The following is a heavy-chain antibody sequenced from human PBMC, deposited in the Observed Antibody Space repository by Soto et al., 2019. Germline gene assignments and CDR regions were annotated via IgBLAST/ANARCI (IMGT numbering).Heavy chain of an antibody. CDR3: ALSHFQILSGPFDS. V-gene: IGHV2-5*01. D-gene: IGHD3-9*01. CDR2: IYWHDDK. J-gene: IGHJ5*01. CDR1: GFSLNNQGAP. Sequence: QITLTESGPRLVRPTQALTLTCTFSGFSLNNQGAPVGWIHQPPGQALQWLAPIYWHDDKGYTPSLMKPLTLTKDTSKNQVILTMTNMDPADTATYFCALSHFQILSGPFDSWGRGTLGTVSS.